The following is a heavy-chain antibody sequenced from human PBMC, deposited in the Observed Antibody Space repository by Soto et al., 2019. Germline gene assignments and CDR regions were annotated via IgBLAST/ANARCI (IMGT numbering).Heavy chain of an antibody. J-gene: IGHJ4*02. D-gene: IGHD6-19*01. CDR2: LNSGGGTT. Sequence: GGSLRLSCAASGFDIVYYAMTWVRQPPGKGLEWVSILNSGGGTTYYADSVKGRVTISTDTSKNTLYLQINSLRAGDTAVYYCARVRSSGWYFDPVGPYDYYFDYWGQGTLVTVSS. CDR1: GFDIVYYA. CDR3: ARVRSSGWYFDPVGPYDYYFDY. V-gene: IGHV3-23*01.